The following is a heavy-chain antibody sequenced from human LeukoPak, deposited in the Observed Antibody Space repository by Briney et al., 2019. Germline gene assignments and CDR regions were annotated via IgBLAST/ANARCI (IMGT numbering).Heavy chain of an antibody. CDR2: INHSGST. CDR1: GGSVTSSSFY. V-gene: IGHV4-39*07. CDR3: ATRGYCSGGSCYSPFDY. J-gene: IGHJ4*02. D-gene: IGHD2-15*01. Sequence: KSSETLSLTCTVSGGSVTSSSFYWSWIRQPPGKGLEWIGEINHSGSTNYNPSLKSRVTISVDTSKNQFSLKLSSVTAADTAVYYCATRGYCSGGSCYSPFDYWGQGTLVTVSS.